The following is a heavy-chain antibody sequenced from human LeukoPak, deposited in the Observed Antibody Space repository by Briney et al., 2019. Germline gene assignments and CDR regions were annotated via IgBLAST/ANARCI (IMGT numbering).Heavy chain of an antibody. D-gene: IGHD2-21*02. V-gene: IGHV4-61*02. CDR1: GGSITSGRYS. J-gene: IGHJ6*03. Sequence: RTSETLSLTCRVPGGSITSGRYSWTWIRQPAGKGLEWICRLYTNDNTNYDPSLQSRVSISVDTSKSQFYLQLTSVTAADTAVYFCARGVVTDDYYMDVWGKGITVIVSS. CDR3: ARGVVTDDYYMDV. CDR2: LYTNDNT.